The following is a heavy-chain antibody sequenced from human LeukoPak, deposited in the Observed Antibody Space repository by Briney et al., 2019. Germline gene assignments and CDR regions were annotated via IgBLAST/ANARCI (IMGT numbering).Heavy chain of an antibody. CDR2: IIPVFGTA. D-gene: IGHD2-15*01. CDR1: GGTFSTYV. CDR3: AINQAGYCGGGSCYRHEFYYMDV. J-gene: IGHJ6*03. Sequence: ASVKVSCKASGGTFSTYVISWVRQAPGQGLEWMRGIIPVFGTANYAEKFQDRVTITADKSTSTAYMELSSLRSEDTAMYYCAINQAGYCGGGSCYRHEFYYMDVWGKGTSVTVSS. V-gene: IGHV1-69*06.